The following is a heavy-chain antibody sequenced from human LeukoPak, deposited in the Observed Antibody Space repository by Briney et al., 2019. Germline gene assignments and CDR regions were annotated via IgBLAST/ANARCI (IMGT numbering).Heavy chain of an antibody. D-gene: IGHD3-3*01. CDR3: ARPGGVNDAFDI. CDR2: IYYSGSA. J-gene: IGHJ3*02. Sequence: SETLSLTCTVSGGSISSYYWSWIRQPPGKGLEWIGYIYYSGSANYNPSPKSRVTISVDTSKNQFSLKLSSVTAADTAVYYCARPGGVNDAFDIWGQGTMVTVSS. V-gene: IGHV4-59*08. CDR1: GGSISSYY.